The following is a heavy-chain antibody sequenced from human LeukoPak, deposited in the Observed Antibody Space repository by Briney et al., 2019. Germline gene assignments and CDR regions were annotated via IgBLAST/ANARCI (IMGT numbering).Heavy chain of an antibody. D-gene: IGHD6-13*01. V-gene: IGHV4-59*01. CDR2: IYYSGST. J-gene: IGHJ4*02. Sequence: SETLSLTCTVSGGSISSYYWSWIRQPPGKGPEWIGYIYYSGSTNYNPSLKSRVTISVDTSKNQFSLKLSSVTAADTAVYYCARGTGYSSTHPDYWGQGTLVTVSS. CDR3: ARGTGYSSTHPDY. CDR1: GGSISSYY.